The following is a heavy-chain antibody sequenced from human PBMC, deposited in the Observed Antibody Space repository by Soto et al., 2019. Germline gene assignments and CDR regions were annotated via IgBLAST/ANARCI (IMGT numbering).Heavy chain of an antibody. V-gene: IGHV4-39*07. CDR3: ASMSARGRSPIDQ. Sequence: PSETLSLTCNVSGPSISNSHYYWGWIRQPPGKGLEWIGNIYYDGNTFYHASLKSRVTMSVDTSKNQFSLKLRSVTAVDTAVYYCASMSARGRSPIDQWGQGTLVTVSS. CDR1: GPSISNSHYY. D-gene: IGHD6-6*01. J-gene: IGHJ4*02. CDR2: IYYDGNT.